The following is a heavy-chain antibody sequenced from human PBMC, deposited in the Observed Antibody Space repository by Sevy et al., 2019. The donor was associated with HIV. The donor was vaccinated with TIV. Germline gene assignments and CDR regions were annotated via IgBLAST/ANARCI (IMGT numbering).Heavy chain of an antibody. CDR2: IKQDGSVK. J-gene: IGHJ4*02. Sequence: GGSLRLSCAASGFSLNTYWMSWVRQAPGKGLEWVANIKQDGSVKYYVDSVKGRFTISRDNARNVLYLQMNSLRAEDTARYYCVRAVAADGSFWGQGTLVTVSS. CDR1: GFSLNTYW. CDR3: VRAVAADGSF. V-gene: IGHV3-7*01. D-gene: IGHD6-13*01.